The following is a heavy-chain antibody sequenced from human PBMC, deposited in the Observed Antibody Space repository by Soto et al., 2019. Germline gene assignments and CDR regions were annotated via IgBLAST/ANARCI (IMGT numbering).Heavy chain of an antibody. Sequence: PGGSLRLSCAASGFTFSSYGMHWVRQAPGKGLEWVAVISYDGSNKYYADSVKGRFTIYRDNSTHTLYLHMNSLRAEATAVYYCAKEFGYRYGSIDYWGQGTLVTVSS. CDR1: GFTFSSYG. CDR3: AKEFGYRYGSIDY. CDR2: ISYDGSNK. V-gene: IGHV3-30*18. D-gene: IGHD5-18*01. J-gene: IGHJ4*02.